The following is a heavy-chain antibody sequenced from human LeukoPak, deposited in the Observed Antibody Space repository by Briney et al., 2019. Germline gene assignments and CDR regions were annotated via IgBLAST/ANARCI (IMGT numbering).Heavy chain of an antibody. J-gene: IGHJ4*02. V-gene: IGHV3-21*01. D-gene: IGHD3-10*01. CDR3: AREFGDTMVRGVINI. Sequence: GGSLRLSCAASGFTFSSYSMNWVRQAPGKGLEWVSSISSSSSYIYYADSVKGRFTISRDNAKNSLYLQMNSLRAEDTAVYYCAREFGDTMVRGVINIWGQGTLVTVSS. CDR2: ISSSSSYI. CDR1: GFTFSSYS.